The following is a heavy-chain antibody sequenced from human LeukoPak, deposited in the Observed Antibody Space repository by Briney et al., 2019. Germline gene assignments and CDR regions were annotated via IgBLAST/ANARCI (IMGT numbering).Heavy chain of an antibody. CDR3: ARRGLSVAGPYDN. D-gene: IGHD6-19*01. Sequence: PGGSLRLSCAASGFTFSSYSMNWVRQAPGKGLEWVSSISSGSSYIYYADSVKGRFTISRDNAKNSLYLQMNSLRAEDTAVYYCARRGLSVAGPYDNWGQGTLVTVSS. J-gene: IGHJ4*02. V-gene: IGHV3-21*01. CDR2: ISSGSSYI. CDR1: GFTFSSYS.